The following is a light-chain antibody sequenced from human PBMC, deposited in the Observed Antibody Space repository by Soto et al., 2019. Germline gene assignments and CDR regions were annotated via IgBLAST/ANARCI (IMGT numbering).Light chain of an antibody. CDR3: QQSYSTPLYT. J-gene: IGKJ2*01. CDR2: AAS. Sequence: DIQMTQSPSSLSASVGDRVTITCRASQSISSYLNWYQQKPGKAPKLLIYAASSLQSGVPSRFSGSGSGTDFTLTISSLQPEDFASYYFQQSYSTPLYTFGQGTKVDIK. V-gene: IGKV1-39*01. CDR1: QSISSY.